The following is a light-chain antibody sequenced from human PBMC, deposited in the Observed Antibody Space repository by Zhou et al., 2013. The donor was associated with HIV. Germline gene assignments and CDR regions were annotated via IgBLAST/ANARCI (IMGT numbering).Light chain of an antibody. CDR1: QGITSS. J-gene: IGKJ4*01. CDR3: QQYYNSPRT. CDR2: GAS. V-gene: IGKV1-NL1*01. Sequence: DIQMTQSPSSLSASVGDRVTITCRASQGITSSLAWYQQKPGKAPKLLLYGASRLDSGVPSRFSGRGSGTEATLTITNLQPEDFATYYCQQYYNSPRTFGGGTEGRRSN.